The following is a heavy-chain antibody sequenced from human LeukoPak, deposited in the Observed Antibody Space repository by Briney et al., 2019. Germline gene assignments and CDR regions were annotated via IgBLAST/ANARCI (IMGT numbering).Heavy chain of an antibody. D-gene: IGHD2-2*01. CDR1: GGSFSGYY. Sequence: SETLSLTCAVYGGSFSGYYWSWIRQPPGKGLEWIGEINHSGSTNYNPSLKSRVTISVDTSKNQFSLKLSSVTAADTAVYYCARRGGYCSSTSRLRLDYWGQGTLVTVSS. CDR3: ARRGGYCSSTSRLRLDY. CDR2: INHSGST. V-gene: IGHV4-34*01. J-gene: IGHJ4*02.